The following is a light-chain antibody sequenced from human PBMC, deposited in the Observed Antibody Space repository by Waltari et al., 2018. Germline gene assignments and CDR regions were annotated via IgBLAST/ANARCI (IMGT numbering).Light chain of an antibody. V-gene: IGKV4-1*01. J-gene: IGKJ1*01. CDR2: WAA. CDR1: DSLLYIPNNKNY. CDR3: QQYVRLPWT. Sequence: DIVMTQSPDSLAVSLGERATINCKSSDSLLYIPNNKNYLAWFQQKPGQPPKLLIHWAASRESGVPDRFSGSGSGTDFTLSISSLQAEDVAVYYCQQYVRLPWTFGQGTQVEVK.